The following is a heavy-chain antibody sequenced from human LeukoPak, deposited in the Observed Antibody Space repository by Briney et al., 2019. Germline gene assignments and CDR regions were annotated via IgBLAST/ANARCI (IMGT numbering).Heavy chain of an antibody. D-gene: IGHD3-22*01. CDR2: INHSGST. CDR1: GGSFSGYY. J-gene: IGHJ4*02. Sequence: SETLSLTCAVYGGSFSGYYWSWIRQPPGEGLEWIGEINHSGSTNYNPSLKSRVTISVDTSKNQFSLKLSSVTAADTAVYYCARGKRDYYDSSGFSFDYWGQGTLVTVSS. V-gene: IGHV4-34*01. CDR3: ARGKRDYYDSSGFSFDY.